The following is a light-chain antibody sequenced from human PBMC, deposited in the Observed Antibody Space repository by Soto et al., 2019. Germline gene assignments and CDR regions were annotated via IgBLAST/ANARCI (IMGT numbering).Light chain of an antibody. Sequence: EIVLTQSPATLSVSAGGTATLSCWASHRVSSDYLGWYQQKHGQAPRLLIYGASSRATGIPERFSGGGSGTDFTLTISRLEPEDFAVYYCQQYGTSPITFGQGTRLEIK. V-gene: IGKV3-20*01. CDR1: HRVSSDY. J-gene: IGKJ5*01. CDR2: GAS. CDR3: QQYGTSPIT.